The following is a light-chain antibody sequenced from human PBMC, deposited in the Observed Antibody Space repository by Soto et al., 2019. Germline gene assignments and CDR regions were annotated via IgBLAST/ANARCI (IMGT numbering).Light chain of an antibody. J-gene: IGLJ2*01. CDR3: ATWDRSLSAGV. Sequence: QSVLTQPPSVSAAPGQKVTISCSGSSSNIGNNYVSWYQQFPEAAPRLLVYDNDKRPSGIPDRFSGSKSGTSATLVITGLQTGDEADYYCATWDRSLSAGVFGGGTKVTVL. V-gene: IGLV1-51*01. CDR2: DND. CDR1: SSNIGNNY.